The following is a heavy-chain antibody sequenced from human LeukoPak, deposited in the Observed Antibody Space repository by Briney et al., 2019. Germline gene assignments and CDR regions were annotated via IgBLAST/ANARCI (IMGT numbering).Heavy chain of an antibody. CDR1: GFTFSSYE. CDR2: ISSSGSTI. J-gene: IGHJ4*02. CDR3: ARDRLGGDCSFDY. Sequence: PGGSLRLSCAASGFTFSSYEMNWARQAPGKGLEWVSYISSSGSTIYYADSVKGRFTISRDNAKNSLYLQMNSLRAEDTAVYYCARDRLGGDCSFDYWGQGTLVTVSS. V-gene: IGHV3-48*03. D-gene: IGHD2-21*02.